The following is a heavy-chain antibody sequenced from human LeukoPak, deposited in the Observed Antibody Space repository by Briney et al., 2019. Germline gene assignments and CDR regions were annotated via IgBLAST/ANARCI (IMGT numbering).Heavy chain of an antibody. V-gene: IGHV1-2*02. D-gene: IGHD6-13*01. CDR3: AREGSRIAAAATLDY. Sequence: ASVKVFFKASGYTFTGYYMHWVRQAPGQGLEWMGWINPNSGGTNYAQKFQGRVTMTRDTSISTAYMELSRLRSDDTAVYYCAREGSRIAAAATLDYWGQGTLVTVSS. CDR2: INPNSGGT. CDR1: GYTFTGYY. J-gene: IGHJ4*02.